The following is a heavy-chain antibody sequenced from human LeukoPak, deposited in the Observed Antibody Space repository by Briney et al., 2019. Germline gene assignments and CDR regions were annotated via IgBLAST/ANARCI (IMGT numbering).Heavy chain of an antibody. CDR1: GYTLTELS. Sequence: ASVKVSCKVSGYTLTELSMHWVRQAPGKGLEWMGGFDPEDGETIYAQKFKGRVTMTEDTSTDTAYMELSSLRSEDTAVYYCATGPYYGSGSMRRVTYFFDYWGQGTLVTVSS. CDR2: FDPEDGET. D-gene: IGHD3-10*01. J-gene: IGHJ4*02. V-gene: IGHV1-24*01. CDR3: ATGPYYGSGSMRRVTYFFDY.